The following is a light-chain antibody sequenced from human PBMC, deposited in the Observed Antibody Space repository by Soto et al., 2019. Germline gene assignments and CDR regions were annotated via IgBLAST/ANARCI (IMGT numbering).Light chain of an antibody. J-gene: IGKJ2*01. CDR3: QQYNSYPKT. CDR2: DAS. Sequence: DIQMTQSPSTLSASVGDRVTITCRASQSISSWLAWYQQKPGKAPKLLIYDASSLESGVPSRFSGSGSGTEFTLTISSLQPDDFATYDCQQYNSYPKTFGQRTKLEIK. CDR1: QSISSW. V-gene: IGKV1-5*01.